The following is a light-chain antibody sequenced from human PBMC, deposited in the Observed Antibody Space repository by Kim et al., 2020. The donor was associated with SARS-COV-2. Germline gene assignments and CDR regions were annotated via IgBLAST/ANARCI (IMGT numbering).Light chain of an antibody. J-gene: IGLJ3*02. CDR3: AAWDVSLSGRV. CDR2: GNS. CDR1: SSSIDKTY. V-gene: IGLV1-47*02. Sequence: GQAGTIYGPGLSSSIDKTYVFWYQQLPGTAPKLLIYGNSQRPSGVPDRFSGSKSGTSASLDISDLRSEDEADYYCAAWDVSLSGRVFGGGTQLTVL.